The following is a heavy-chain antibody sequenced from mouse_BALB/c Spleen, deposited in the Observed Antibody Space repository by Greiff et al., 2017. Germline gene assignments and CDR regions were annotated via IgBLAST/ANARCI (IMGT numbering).Heavy chain of an antibody. J-gene: IGHJ3*01. CDR3: TRDGGRGFAY. CDR1: GFTFSSYT. CDR2: ISSGGSYT. V-gene: IGHV5-6-4*01. Sequence: EVMLVESGGGLVKPGGSLKLSCAASGFTFSSYTMSWVRQTPEKRLEWVATISSGGSYTYYPDSVKGRFTISRDNAKNTLYLQMSSLKSEDTAMYYCTRDGGRGFAYWGQGTLVTVSA.